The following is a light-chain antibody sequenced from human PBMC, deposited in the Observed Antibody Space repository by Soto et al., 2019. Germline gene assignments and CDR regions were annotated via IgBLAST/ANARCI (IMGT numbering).Light chain of an antibody. CDR1: QSVSSS. J-gene: IGKJ4*01. Sequence: DIVLTQSPATLSLSPGERATLSCRASQSVSSSLAWYQQKPGQAPRLLIYDASNRATGIPARFSGSGSGTDFTLTISSLEPEDFAVYYCQPRSNWPLTFGGGTKVDI. CDR2: DAS. V-gene: IGKV3-11*01. CDR3: QPRSNWPLT.